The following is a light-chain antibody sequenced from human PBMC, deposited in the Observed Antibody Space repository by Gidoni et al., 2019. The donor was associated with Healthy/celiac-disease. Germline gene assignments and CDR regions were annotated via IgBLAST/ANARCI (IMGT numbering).Light chain of an antibody. CDR2: DAS. CDR3: QQRSNWPPWT. Sequence: ILLTQPPATLSLSPGETSTLSCRASQSVSSYLAWYQQKPEQAPRLLIYDASNRATGIPARCSGSGSGTDYTLTISSLEPEDFAVYYCQQRSNWPPWTFXQXTKVEIK. CDR1: QSVSSY. V-gene: IGKV3-11*01. J-gene: IGKJ1*01.